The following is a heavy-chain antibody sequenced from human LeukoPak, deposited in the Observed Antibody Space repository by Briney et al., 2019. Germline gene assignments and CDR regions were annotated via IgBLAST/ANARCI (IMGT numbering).Heavy chain of an antibody. CDR2: MNPNSGNT. Sequence: GASVKVSSKASGYTFSSFDINWVRQVTGQGLEWMGWMNPNSGNTGYAQKFVGRVTMTRNTSINTAYMELSSLRSEDSAVYYCARSRGTTVYYYYMDVWGRGTTVTVSS. J-gene: IGHJ6*03. CDR3: ARSRGTTVYYYYMDV. V-gene: IGHV1-8*01. D-gene: IGHD1-1*01. CDR1: GYTFSSFD.